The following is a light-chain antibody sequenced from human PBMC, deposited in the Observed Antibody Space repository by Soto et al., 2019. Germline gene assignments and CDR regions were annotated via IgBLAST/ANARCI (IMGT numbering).Light chain of an antibody. Sequence: EIVLTQSPGTLSLSPGERATLSCRASQSVSSTYVAWYQQKSGQAPRLLIYGASSRATGIPDRFSGSGSGTDFTLTISRLEPEDSAVYYCHQYVSSWTFGQGTKVDIK. CDR3: HQYVSSWT. J-gene: IGKJ1*01. V-gene: IGKV3-20*01. CDR2: GAS. CDR1: QSVSSTY.